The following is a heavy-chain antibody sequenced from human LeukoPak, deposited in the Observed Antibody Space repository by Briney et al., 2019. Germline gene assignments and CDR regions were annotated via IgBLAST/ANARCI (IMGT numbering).Heavy chain of an antibody. D-gene: IGHD4-17*01. V-gene: IGHV1-69*13. Sequence: SVKVSCKASGGTFSSYAISWVRQAPGQGLEWMGGIIPILGTANYAQKFQGRVTITADESTSTAYMELSSLRSEDTAVYYCALGATVTIYYYYGMDVWGKGTTVTVSS. J-gene: IGHJ6*04. CDR2: IIPILGTA. CDR3: ALGATVTIYYYYGMDV. CDR1: GGTFSSYA.